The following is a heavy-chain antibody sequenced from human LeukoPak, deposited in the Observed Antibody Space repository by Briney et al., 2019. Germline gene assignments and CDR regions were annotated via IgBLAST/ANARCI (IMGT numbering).Heavy chain of an antibody. D-gene: IGHD2-21*02. V-gene: IGHV3-9*01. Sequence: GRSLRLSCAASGFTFDDYAMHWVRQAPGKGLEWVSGISWNSGSIGYADSVKGRFTISRDNAKNSLYLQMNSLRAEDTALYYCAKGPSVVVTDLFDYWGQGTLVTVSS. J-gene: IGHJ4*02. CDR3: AKGPSVVVTDLFDY. CDR1: GFTFDDYA. CDR2: ISWNSGSI.